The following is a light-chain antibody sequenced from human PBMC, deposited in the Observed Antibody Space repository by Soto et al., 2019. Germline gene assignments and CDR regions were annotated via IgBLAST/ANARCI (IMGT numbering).Light chain of an antibody. CDR2: SAV. J-gene: IGKJ1*01. CDR1: QDINHY. V-gene: IGKV1-33*01. Sequence: DIQMTQSPSSLSASVGDRVTVTCQATQDINHYLNWYQQKAGKAPELLIFSAVNSEAGVTSRFSGSGSGTEYTLTITNVRPEDIATYFCQQYDNVPWTFGQGTKVDIK. CDR3: QQYDNVPWT.